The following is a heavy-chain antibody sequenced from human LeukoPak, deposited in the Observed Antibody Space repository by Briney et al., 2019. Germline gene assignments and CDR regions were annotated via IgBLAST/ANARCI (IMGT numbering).Heavy chain of an antibody. V-gene: IGHV4-31*03. CDR3: ARVYYYDSSGSANWFDP. Sequence: PSETLSLTCTVSGGSISSGGYYWSWIRQHPGKGLEWIGYIYYSGSTYYNPSLKSRVTTSVDTSKNQFPLKLSSVTAADTAVYYCARVYYYDSSGSANWFDPWGQGTLVTVSS. CDR2: IYYSGST. CDR1: GGSISSGGYY. J-gene: IGHJ5*02. D-gene: IGHD3-22*01.